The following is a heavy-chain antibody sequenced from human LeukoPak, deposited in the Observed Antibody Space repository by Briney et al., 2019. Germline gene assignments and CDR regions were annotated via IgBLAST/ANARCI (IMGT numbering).Heavy chain of an antibody. CDR2: IYYSGST. J-gene: IGHJ5*02. CDR3: ARETNYYDSSGYYP. D-gene: IGHD3-22*01. CDR1: GGSISSYY. Sequence: PSETLSLTCTVSGGSISSYYWSWIRQPPGKGLEWIGYIYYSGSTNYNPSLKSRVTISVDTSKNQFSLKLSSVTAADTAVYYCARETNYYDSSGYYPWGQGTLVTVSS. V-gene: IGHV4-59*01.